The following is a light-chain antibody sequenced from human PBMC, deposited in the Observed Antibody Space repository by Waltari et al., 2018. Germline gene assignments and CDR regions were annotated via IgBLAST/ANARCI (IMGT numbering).Light chain of an antibody. CDR3: QQHDNPPFT. V-gene: IGKV1-5*03. CDR2: KAS. CDR1: QRINSW. J-gene: IGKJ2*01. Sequence: DIQMTQFPSTLSASVGDRLTITCRASQRINSWLAWYQQKPGKAPKLLIYKASSLESGVPSRFSGSGSGTDFTFTISSLQPEDFATYYCQQHDNPPFTFGQGTKLEIK.